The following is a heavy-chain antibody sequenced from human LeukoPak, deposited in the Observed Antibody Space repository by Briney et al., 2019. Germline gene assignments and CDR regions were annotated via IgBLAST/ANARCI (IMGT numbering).Heavy chain of an antibody. CDR2: INHSGST. V-gene: IGHV4-34*01. D-gene: IGHD6-13*01. CDR3: ARQVAAEGFDY. Sequence: NPSETLSLTCAVYGGSFSGYYWSWIRQPPGKGLEWIGEINHSGSTNYNPSLKSRVTISVDTSKKQFSLKLSSVTAADTAVYYCARQVAAEGFDYWGQGTLVTVSS. CDR1: GGSFSGYY. J-gene: IGHJ4*02.